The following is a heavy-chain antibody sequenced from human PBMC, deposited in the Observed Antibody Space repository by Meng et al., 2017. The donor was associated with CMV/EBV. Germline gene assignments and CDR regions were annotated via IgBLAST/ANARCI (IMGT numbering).Heavy chain of an antibody. D-gene: IGHD2-2*01. J-gene: IGHJ4*02. V-gene: IGHV4-30-4*08. Sequence: QESDPGLVNPSQTLSLPRTVSRGSISSGASYWSLIRQPPGKGLEWIGYIYYSGSTYYNPSLKSRVTISVDTSKNQFSLKLSSVTAADTAVYYCARVGRTSCYDYWGQGTLVTVSS. CDR1: RGSISSGASY. CDR2: IYYSGST. CDR3: ARVGRTSCYDY.